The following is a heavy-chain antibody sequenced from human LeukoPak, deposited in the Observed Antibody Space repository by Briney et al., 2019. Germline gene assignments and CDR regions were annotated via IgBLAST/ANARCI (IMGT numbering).Heavy chain of an antibody. CDR2: IYYSVRT. J-gene: IGHJ4*02. D-gene: IGHD4-17*01. Sequence: SETLSLTCSVSGGSISNSSYYCGWIRQPPGKGLEWIGSIYYSVRTYYNPSLKSRVTISVDTSKNQFSLKLSSVTAADTAVYYCARLRYGEGYWGQGTLVTVSS. CDR1: GGSISNSSYY. V-gene: IGHV4-39*01. CDR3: ARLRYGEGY.